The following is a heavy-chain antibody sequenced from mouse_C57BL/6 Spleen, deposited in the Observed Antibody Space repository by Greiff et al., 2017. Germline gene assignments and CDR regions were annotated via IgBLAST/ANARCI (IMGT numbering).Heavy chain of an antibody. D-gene: IGHD2-3*01. CDR2: INPSSGYT. Sequence: VKLKQSGAELAKPGASVKLSCKASGYTFTSYWMHWVKQRPGQGLEWIGYINPSSGYTKYNQKFKDKATLTADKSSSTAYMQLSSLTYEDSAVYYCARSYDGYSYYFDYWGQGTTLTVSS. V-gene: IGHV1-7*01. CDR3: ARSYDGYSYYFDY. J-gene: IGHJ2*01. CDR1: GYTFTSYW.